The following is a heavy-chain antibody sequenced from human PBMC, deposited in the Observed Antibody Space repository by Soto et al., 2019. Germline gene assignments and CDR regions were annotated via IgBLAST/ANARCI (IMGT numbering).Heavy chain of an antibody. CDR3: YHYDSGSYSTDF. CDR1: GGSISSYY. J-gene: IGHJ4*01. CDR2: IYYSGST. Sequence: PSETLSLTCTVSGGSISSYYWSWIRQPPGKGLEWIGYIYYSGSTNYNPSLKSRVTISVDTSKNQFSLKLSSVTAEDTAVYYCYHYDSGSYSTDFWGRGTLVTVSS. V-gene: IGHV4-59*01. D-gene: IGHD3-10*01.